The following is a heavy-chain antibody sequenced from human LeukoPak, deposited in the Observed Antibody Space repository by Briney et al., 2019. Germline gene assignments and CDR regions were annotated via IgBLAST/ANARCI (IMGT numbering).Heavy chain of an antibody. J-gene: IGHJ3*02. CDR1: GGTFSSYA. CDR3: ARDPSQVEMATTDAFDI. CDR2: IIPIFGTA. D-gene: IGHD5-24*01. V-gene: IGHV1-69*05. Sequence: SVKVSCKASGGTFSSYAISWVRQAPGQGLEWMGGIIPIFGTANYAQKFQGRVTITTDESTSTAYMELSSLRSEDTAVYYCARDPSQVEMATTDAFDIWGQGTMVTVSS.